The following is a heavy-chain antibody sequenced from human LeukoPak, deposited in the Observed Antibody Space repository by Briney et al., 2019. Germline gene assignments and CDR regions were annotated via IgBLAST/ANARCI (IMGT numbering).Heavy chain of an antibody. V-gene: IGHV3-48*04. CDR3: ARVTAVAAPWVY. Sequence: GGSLRLSCAASGFTFSSYGMNWARQAPGKGLEWVSYISSSGSTIRYADSVEGRFTISRDNAKNSLYLQMNSLRAEDTAVYYCARVTAVAAPWVYWGQGTQVTVSS. CDR2: ISSSGSTI. J-gene: IGHJ4*02. CDR1: GFTFSSYG. D-gene: IGHD6-19*01.